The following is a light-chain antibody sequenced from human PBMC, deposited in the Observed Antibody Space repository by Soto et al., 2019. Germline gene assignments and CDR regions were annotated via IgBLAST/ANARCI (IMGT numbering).Light chain of an antibody. CDR2: GAS. V-gene: IGKV3-20*01. CDR1: QSVSSSY. CDR3: QQYGTSLFT. J-gene: IGKJ4*01. Sequence: ELVMTQSPATLPVSPGDRATLPCGASQSVSSSYLAWYQQKPGQAPRVLIYGASNRSTGIPERFSGSGSGTDFTLTISGLEPEDFEVYYCQQYGTSLFTFGGGTKVDIK.